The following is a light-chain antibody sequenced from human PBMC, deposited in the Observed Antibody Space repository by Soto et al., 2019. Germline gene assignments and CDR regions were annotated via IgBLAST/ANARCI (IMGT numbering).Light chain of an antibody. CDR2: LEGSGSY. CDR1: GGHSSYI. Sequence: QLVLTQSSSASASLGSSVKLTCTLSGGHSSYIIAWHQQQPGKAPRYLMTLEGSGSYNKGSGVPDRFSGSSSGADRYLTISTLQFEDEADYYCETWGSNTRVFGSGTKLTVL. CDR3: ETWGSNTRV. J-gene: IGLJ1*01. V-gene: IGLV4-60*02.